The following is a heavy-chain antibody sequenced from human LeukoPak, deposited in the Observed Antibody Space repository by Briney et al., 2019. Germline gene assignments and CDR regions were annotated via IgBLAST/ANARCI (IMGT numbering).Heavy chain of an antibody. J-gene: IGHJ6*02. V-gene: IGHV1-46*01. Sequence: GASVKVSCKASGYNFISYYMHWVRQAPGQGPEWMGIINPSGSSTSYAHKFPDRVNMTRDTSTSTVYMDLSSLKSEDTAVYYCAREDVVLVDAVRYYYYGMDVWGQGTTVTVSS. CDR3: AREDVVLVDAVRYYYYGMDV. CDR2: INPSGSST. CDR1: GYNFISYY. D-gene: IGHD2-8*01.